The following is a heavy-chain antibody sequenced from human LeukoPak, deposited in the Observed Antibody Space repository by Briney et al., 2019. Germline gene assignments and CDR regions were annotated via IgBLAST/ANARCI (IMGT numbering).Heavy chain of an antibody. CDR1: GYSFTNYW. CDR2: IYPGDSDT. J-gene: IGHJ6*02. V-gene: IGHV5-51*01. CDR3: ARQVGLPERYYYYGMDV. Sequence: GESLKISCKGSGYSFTNYWIAWVRQMPGKGLEWMGIIYPGDSDTRYSPSFQGQVTISADKSISTAYLQWSSLKASDTAMYYCARQVGLPERYYYYGMDVWGQGTTVTVSS. D-gene: IGHD1-26*01.